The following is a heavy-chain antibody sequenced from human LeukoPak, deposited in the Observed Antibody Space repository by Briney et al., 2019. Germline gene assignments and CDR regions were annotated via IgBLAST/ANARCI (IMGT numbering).Heavy chain of an antibody. CDR3: ARERRQWLAAYDY. CDR2: INHSGST. J-gene: IGHJ4*02. Sequence: KPSETLSLTCTVSGDSISSYYWSWIRQPPGKGLEWIGEINHSGSTNYNPSLKSRVTISVDTSKNQFSLKLSSVTAADTAVYYCARERRQWLAAYDYWGQGTLVTVSS. V-gene: IGHV4-34*01. D-gene: IGHD6-19*01. CDR1: GDSISSYY.